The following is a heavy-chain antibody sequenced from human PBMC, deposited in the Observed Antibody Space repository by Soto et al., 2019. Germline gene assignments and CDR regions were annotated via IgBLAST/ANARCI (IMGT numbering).Heavy chain of an antibody. Sequence: QITLKESGPTLVKPTQTLTLTCTFSGFSLSTSGVGVGWIRQPPGRALEWLALIYWDDDQRYSSSLKSRLTITKDTCKNESVLTMTHIDPVDTGTYYCGYSGQLDRRRGFWGQGTLVTVS. CDR2: IYWDDDQ. V-gene: IGHV2-5*02. CDR1: GFSLSTSGVG. CDR3: GYSGQLDRRRGF. D-gene: IGHD1-1*01. J-gene: IGHJ4*02.